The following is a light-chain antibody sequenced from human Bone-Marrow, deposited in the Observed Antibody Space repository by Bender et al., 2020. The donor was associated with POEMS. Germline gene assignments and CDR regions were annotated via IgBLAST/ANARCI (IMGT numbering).Light chain of an antibody. CDR1: SSNIGAHA. CDR2: SSH. Sequence: QSVLTQPPSASGTPGQRVTISCSGGSSNIGAHAVNWYQHLPGTAPQLLIYSSHRRPAEVPDRFSGSRSGTSASLAISGLHSWDEADYYCAVWDDSLNGWVFGGGTKLTVL. J-gene: IGLJ3*02. V-gene: IGLV1-44*01. CDR3: AVWDDSLNGWV.